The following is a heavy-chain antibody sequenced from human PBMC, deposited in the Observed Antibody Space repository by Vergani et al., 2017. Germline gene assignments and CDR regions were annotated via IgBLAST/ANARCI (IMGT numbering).Heavy chain of an antibody. D-gene: IGHD1-14*01. Sequence: ELQLVESGGAVVQSGGSLRLSCTVSGFTFDDYTMYWVRHSPGKGLEWVPLMSWDGGATLYADSVKGRFTISRDNYKNSLYLQMNSLRPEDSAVYHCAKDWGNRTAGYYYGMDVWGQGTTVTVSS. V-gene: IGHV3-43*01. CDR3: AKDWGNRTAGYYYGMDV. CDR2: MSWDGGAT. CDR1: GFTFDDYT. J-gene: IGHJ6*02.